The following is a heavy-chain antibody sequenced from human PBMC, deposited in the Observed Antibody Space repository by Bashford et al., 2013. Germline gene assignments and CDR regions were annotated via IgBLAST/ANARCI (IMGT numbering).Heavy chain of an antibody. D-gene: IGHD6-13*01. J-gene: IGHJ4*02. CDR2: ISNKGNSYAT. Sequence: VRQAPGKGLEWVGRISNKGNSYATAYAASMKGRFTISRDDSKNTAYLQMNSLEIDDTAVYYCISLQYTSSWYIDYWGQGVLVTVSS. V-gene: IGHV3-73*01. CDR3: ISLQYTSSWYIDY.